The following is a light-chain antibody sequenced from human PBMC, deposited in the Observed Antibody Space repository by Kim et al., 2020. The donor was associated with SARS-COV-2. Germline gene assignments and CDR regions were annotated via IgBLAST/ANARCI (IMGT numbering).Light chain of an antibody. V-gene: IGKV3-15*01. CDR3: QQYTNWPYT. CDR2: GAS. Sequence: EIVMTQSPATLSVSPGERATLSCRASQGVSNNLAWYQQKPGQAPRLLIYGASSRATGIPARFSGSGSGTEFTLTISSLQSEDFAVYYCQQYTNWPYTFGQGTRREL. CDR1: QGVSNN. J-gene: IGKJ2*01.